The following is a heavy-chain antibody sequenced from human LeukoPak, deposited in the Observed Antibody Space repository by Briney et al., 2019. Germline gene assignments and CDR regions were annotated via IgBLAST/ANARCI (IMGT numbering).Heavy chain of an antibody. Sequence: GGSLRLSCAASGFTFSSYGMHWVRQAPGKGLEWVAVISYDGINKYYGDSVKGRFTISRDNFKNTLYLQMNSLRAEDTAVYYCAKGYGQRLVNNWFDPWGQGTLVTVSS. V-gene: IGHV3-30*18. CDR2: ISYDGINK. CDR1: GFTFSSYG. J-gene: IGHJ5*02. CDR3: AKGYGQRLVNNWFDP. D-gene: IGHD6-13*01.